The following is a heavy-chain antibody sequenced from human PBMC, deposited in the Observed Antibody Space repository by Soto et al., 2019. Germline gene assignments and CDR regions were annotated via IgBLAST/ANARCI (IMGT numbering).Heavy chain of an antibody. D-gene: IGHD2-2*01. V-gene: IGHV1-69*12. CDR2: IIPIFGTA. CDR3: GEVPAARPYGMDV. CDR1: GGTFSSYA. Sequence: QVQLVQSGAEVKKPGSSVKVSCKASGGTFSSYAISWVRQAPGQGLEWMGGIIPIFGTANYAQKFQGRVTCTAYESTSTAYMELSSLRSEDTAVYYCGEVPAARPYGMDVWGQGTTVTVSS. J-gene: IGHJ6*02.